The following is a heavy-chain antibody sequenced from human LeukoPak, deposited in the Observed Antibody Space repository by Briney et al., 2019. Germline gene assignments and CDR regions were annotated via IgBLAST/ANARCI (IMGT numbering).Heavy chain of an antibody. Sequence: GGSLRLSCAASGFTFNSYGIHWVRQAPGKGLEWVANIKQDGSEKYYVGSVKGRFTISRDNAKNSLYLQMNSLRVEDTAVYYCARVGGHWGQGTLVTVSS. J-gene: IGHJ4*02. V-gene: IGHV3-7*03. D-gene: IGHD3-10*01. CDR3: ARVGGH. CDR2: IKQDGSEK. CDR1: GFTFNSYG.